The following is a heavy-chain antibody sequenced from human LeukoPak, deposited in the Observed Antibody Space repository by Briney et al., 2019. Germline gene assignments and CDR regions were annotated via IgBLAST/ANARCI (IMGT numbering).Heavy chain of an antibody. Sequence: SETLSLTCTVSGGSISSGNYYWGWIRQPPGKGLEWIGSIYYSGSTYYNPSLKSRVTISVDTSKNQFSLKLSSVTAADTAVYYCARVGYSSSGAYYYYYMDVWGKGTTVTVSS. V-gene: IGHV4-39*07. CDR2: IYYSGST. CDR3: ARVGYSSSGAYYYYYMDV. D-gene: IGHD6-13*01. J-gene: IGHJ6*03. CDR1: GGSISSGNYY.